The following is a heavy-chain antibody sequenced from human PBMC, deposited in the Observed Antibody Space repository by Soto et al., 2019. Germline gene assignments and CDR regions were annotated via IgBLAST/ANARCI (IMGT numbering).Heavy chain of an antibody. CDR1: GFTFSGYY. V-gene: IGHV3-11*01. D-gene: IGHD6-6*01. CDR2: ISGSGSTI. Sequence: GGSLRLSCAASGFTFSGYYMNWIRQAPGRGLEWVSYISGSGSTIKYTDSVKGRFTISRDNAKKSLYLQMNSLRTEDTAVYFCAREYGYSSSSTPAFDFWGQGTQVTVYS. CDR3: AREYGYSSSSTPAFDF. J-gene: IGHJ4*02.